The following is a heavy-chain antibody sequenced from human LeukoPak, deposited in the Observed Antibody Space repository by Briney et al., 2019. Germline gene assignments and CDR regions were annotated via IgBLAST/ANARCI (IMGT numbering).Heavy chain of an antibody. Sequence: GASVKVSCKASGYTFTGYYMHWVRQAPGQGLEWMGWISAYNGNTNYAQKLQGRVTMTTDTSTSTAYMELRSLRSDDTAVYYCARVPAAGIDNWFDPWGQGTLVTVSS. V-gene: IGHV1-18*04. CDR1: GYTFTGYY. CDR2: ISAYNGNT. D-gene: IGHD6-13*01. J-gene: IGHJ5*02. CDR3: ARVPAAGIDNWFDP.